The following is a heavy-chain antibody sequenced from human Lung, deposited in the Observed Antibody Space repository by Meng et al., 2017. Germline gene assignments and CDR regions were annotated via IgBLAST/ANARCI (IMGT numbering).Heavy chain of an antibody. V-gene: IGHV1-3*04. CDR3: ASHPRELPS. CDR2: INTGNGAA. J-gene: IGHJ4*02. Sequence: QVQLGQSGAEVKKPGASVKVSCKASGYTFTSYPIYWVRQAPGQRPEWMGWINTGNGAAKYSQKFQGRVTMTRDTSASTAYMELSSLTSEDTATYYCASHPRELPSWGQGTLVTVSS. D-gene: IGHD1-26*01. CDR1: GYTFTSYP.